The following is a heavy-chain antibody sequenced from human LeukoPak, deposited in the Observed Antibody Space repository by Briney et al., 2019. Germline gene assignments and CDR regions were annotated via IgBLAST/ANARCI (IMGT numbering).Heavy chain of an antibody. D-gene: IGHD1-1*01. CDR1: GFTFSSYG. CDR2: IPYDETNK. J-gene: IGHJ4*02. CDR3: AKGILESDWNPSVD. Sequence: GGSLRLSCAASGFTFSSYGMHWVRQAPGKGLEWVSFIPYDETNKYYADSVKGRFTISRDNSKNTLFLRMNGLRAEDTAVYYCAKGILESDWNPSVDWGQGTLVAVSS. V-gene: IGHV3-30*02.